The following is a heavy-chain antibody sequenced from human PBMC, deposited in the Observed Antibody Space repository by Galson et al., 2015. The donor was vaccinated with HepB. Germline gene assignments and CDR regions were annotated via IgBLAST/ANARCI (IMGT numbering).Heavy chain of an antibody. CDR3: AKDLGIAAAGTFPDY. D-gene: IGHD6-13*01. CDR2: ISGSGGST. CDR1: GFTFSSYA. Sequence: SLRLSCAASGFTFSSYAMSWVRQAPGKGLEWVSAISGSGGSTYYADSVRGRFTISRDNSKNSLYLQMNSLRAEDTALYYCAKDLGIAAAGTFPDYWGQGTLVTVSS. V-gene: IGHV3-23*01. J-gene: IGHJ4*02.